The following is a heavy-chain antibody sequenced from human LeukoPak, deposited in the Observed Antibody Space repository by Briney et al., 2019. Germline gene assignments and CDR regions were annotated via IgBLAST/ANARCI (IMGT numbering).Heavy chain of an antibody. CDR1: GGSFSGYY. V-gene: IGHV4-34*01. Sequence: SSETLSLTCAVYGGSFSGYYWSWIRQPPGKGLEWIGEINHSGSTNYNPSLKSRVTISVDTSKNQFSLKLSSVTAADTAVYYCARVIDGYNSMGYYYYYYYMDVWGKGTTVTVSS. J-gene: IGHJ6*03. CDR2: INHSGST. CDR3: ARVIDGYNSMGYYYYYYYMDV. D-gene: IGHD5-24*01.